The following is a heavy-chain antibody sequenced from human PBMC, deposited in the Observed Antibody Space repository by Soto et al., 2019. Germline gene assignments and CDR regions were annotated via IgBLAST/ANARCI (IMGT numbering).Heavy chain of an antibody. CDR2: IYTTGST. CDR1: GDSIGRGGYY. D-gene: IGHD2-21*01. J-gene: IGHJ4*02. V-gene: IGHV4-31*03. CDR3: ARGIPVSCSFDY. Sequence: PSETLSLTCTVSGDSIGRGGYYWTWIRQHPGKGLEWIAYIYTTGSTYYNPSLKSRVGISVDTSKNQFSLKLSSVTAADTAVYYCARGIPVSCSFDYWGQGTLVTVSS.